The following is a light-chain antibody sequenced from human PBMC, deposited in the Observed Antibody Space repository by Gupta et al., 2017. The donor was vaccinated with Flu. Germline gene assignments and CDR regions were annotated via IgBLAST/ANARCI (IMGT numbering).Light chain of an antibody. CDR1: QSVGAS. Sequence: MTQSPATLSVSPGERATLSCRASQSVGASLAWYQQKPGQAPRLLIYDASTRATGVPARFSGSGSGTEFALTISSLQSEDFAVYYCQQYNDWLTFGQGTKVEI. CDR2: DAS. CDR3: QQYNDWLT. V-gene: IGKV3-15*01. J-gene: IGKJ1*01.